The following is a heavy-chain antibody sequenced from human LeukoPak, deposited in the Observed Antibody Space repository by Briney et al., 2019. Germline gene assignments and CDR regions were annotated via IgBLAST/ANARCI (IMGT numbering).Heavy chain of an antibody. CDR2: IIPIFGTA. Sequence: SVKVSCTASGGTFSSYAISWVRQAPGQGLEWMGGIIPIFGTANYAQKFQGRVTITADESTSTAYMELSSLRSEDTAVYYCARDKYERAYCGGDCFPGFDYWGQGTLVTVSS. J-gene: IGHJ4*02. V-gene: IGHV1-69*01. CDR1: GGTFSSYA. CDR3: ARDKYERAYCGGDCFPGFDY. D-gene: IGHD2-21*02.